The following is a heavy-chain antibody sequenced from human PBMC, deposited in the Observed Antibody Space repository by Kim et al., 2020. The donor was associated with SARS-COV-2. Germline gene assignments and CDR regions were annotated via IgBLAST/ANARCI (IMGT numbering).Heavy chain of an antibody. V-gene: IGHV1-2*02. Sequence: ASVKVSCKASGYTFTGYYMHWVQQAPGQGLEWMGWINPNSGGTNYAQKFQGRVTMTRDTSISTAYMELSRLRSDDTAVYYCARANVWSGNYYYYYMDVWGKGTTVTVSS. CDR3: ARANVWSGNYYYYYMDV. D-gene: IGHD3-3*01. CDR2: INPNSGGT. J-gene: IGHJ6*03. CDR1: GYTFTGYY.